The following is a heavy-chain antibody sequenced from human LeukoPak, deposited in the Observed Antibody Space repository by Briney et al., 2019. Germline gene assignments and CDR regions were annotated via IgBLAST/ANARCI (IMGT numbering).Heavy chain of an antibody. J-gene: IGHJ4*02. CDR1: GFTFSSYS. CDR3: AKDLTGVVNY. CDR2: ISSSSNYI. Sequence: GGSLRLSCAASGFTFSSYSMNWVRQAPGKGLEWVSSISSSSNYIYYADSVKGRFTISRDNAKNSLNLQMNSLRAEDTAVYYCAKDLTGVVNYWGQGTLVTVSS. D-gene: IGHD3-10*01. V-gene: IGHV3-21*01.